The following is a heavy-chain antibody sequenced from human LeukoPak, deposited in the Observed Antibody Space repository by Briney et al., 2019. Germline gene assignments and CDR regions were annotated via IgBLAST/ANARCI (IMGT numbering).Heavy chain of an antibody. J-gene: IGHJ4*01. D-gene: IGHD2-15*01. CDR3: ARGICSAGSCHGEYYFDY. CDR2: IFPGDSDT. Sequence: GESLKISCKGSGYIFSSYWIGWVRQMPGKGLEWMGLIFPGDSDTRYSPSFEGRVTISADKSINTAHLQWSSLKASDSGVYYCARGICSAGSCHGEYYFDYWGQGTLVTVAS. CDR1: GYIFSSYW. V-gene: IGHV5-51*01.